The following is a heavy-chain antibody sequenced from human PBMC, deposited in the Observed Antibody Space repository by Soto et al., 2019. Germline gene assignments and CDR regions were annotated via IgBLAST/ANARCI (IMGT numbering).Heavy chain of an antibody. Sequence: EVQLVESGGGLVKPGGSLRLSCAASGFSFSNAWMNWVRQAPGKGLEWVGRMKRKADGGTTDYAAPVKGRFTISRDDSKNTVYLQMNSLKPEDTAVYYCTTSKRYGSGSVNSSYSGMDVWGQGTTVTVSS. CDR3: TTSKRYGSGSVNSSYSGMDV. CDR2: MKRKADGGTT. D-gene: IGHD3-10*01. CDR1: GFSFSNAW. V-gene: IGHV3-15*07. J-gene: IGHJ6*02.